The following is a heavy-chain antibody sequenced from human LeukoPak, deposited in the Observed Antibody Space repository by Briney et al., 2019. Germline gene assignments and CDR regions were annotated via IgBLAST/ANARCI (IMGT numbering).Heavy chain of an antibody. CDR2: IKQDGSEK. V-gene: IGHV3-7*01. J-gene: IGHJ6*02. CDR1: GFTFSSYR. Sequence: GGALRLSCAASGFTFSSYRMRWVRQAPGKGLEWVASIKQDGSEKYYVDSVNGRFTISRDNAKNSLYLQMNSLRAEDTAVYYCARDGDFMVRGVYYYGMDVWGQGTTVTVSS. D-gene: IGHD3-10*01. CDR3: ARDGDFMVRGVYYYGMDV.